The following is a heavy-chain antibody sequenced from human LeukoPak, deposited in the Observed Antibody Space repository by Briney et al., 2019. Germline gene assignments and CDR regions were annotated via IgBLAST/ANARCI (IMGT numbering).Heavy chain of an antibody. J-gene: IGHJ5*02. V-gene: IGHV5-51*01. Sequence: GDSLQISCKGAGYRFTNSWIGWVRPLPGKGLEWMGIIYPGDSDTRYSPSFQGQVTISADKSISTPYLQWGSLKASDTAMYYCARLAAITSWFDPWGQGTLVTVSS. CDR1: GYRFTNSW. D-gene: IGHD5-12*01. CDR2: IYPGDSDT. CDR3: ARLAAITSWFDP.